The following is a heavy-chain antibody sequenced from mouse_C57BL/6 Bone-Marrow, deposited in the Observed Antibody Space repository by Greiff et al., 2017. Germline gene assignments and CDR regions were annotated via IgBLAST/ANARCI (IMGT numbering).Heavy chain of an antibody. CDR2: IHPSDSDT. J-gene: IGHJ1*03. D-gene: IGHD4-1*01. CDR3: AIRGDWYWYFDV. V-gene: IGHV1-74*01. Sequence: QVQLQQPGAELVKPGASVKVSCKASGYTLTSYWMHWVKQRPGQGLEWIGRIHPSDSDTTYNQKFKGKATLTVAKSSSTAYMQLSSLTSEDSAVYCCAIRGDWYWYFDVWGTGTTVTVSS. CDR1: GYTLTSYW.